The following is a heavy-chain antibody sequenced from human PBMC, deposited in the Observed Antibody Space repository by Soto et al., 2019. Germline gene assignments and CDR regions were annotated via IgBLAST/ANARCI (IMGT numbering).Heavy chain of an antibody. J-gene: IGHJ3*02. Sequence: GGSLRLSCAASGFTFSSYGMHWVRQAPGKGLEWVAVIWYDGSNKYYADSVKGRFTISRDNSKNTLYLQMNSLRAEDTAVYYCARGLSVGASDDAFDIWGQGTMVTVSS. CDR2: IWYDGSNK. CDR1: GFTFSSYG. CDR3: ARGLSVGASDDAFDI. V-gene: IGHV3-33*01. D-gene: IGHD1-26*01.